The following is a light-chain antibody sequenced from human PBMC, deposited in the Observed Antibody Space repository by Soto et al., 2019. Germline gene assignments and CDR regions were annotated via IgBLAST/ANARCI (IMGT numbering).Light chain of an antibody. J-gene: IGKJ1*01. Sequence: EIVLTQSPGTLSLSPGERATLSCRASQSVSSSYLAWYKQKPGQAPRLLVYGASSRATGIPDRFSGSGSGTDFTLTIRRLEPEDFAVYYCQQYGSSRTFGQGTKLDIK. V-gene: IGKV3-20*01. CDR1: QSVSSSY. CDR3: QQYGSSRT. CDR2: GAS.